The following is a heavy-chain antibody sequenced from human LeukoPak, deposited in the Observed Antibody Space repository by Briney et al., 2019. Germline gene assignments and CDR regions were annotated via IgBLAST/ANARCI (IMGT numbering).Heavy chain of an antibody. Sequence: ASVKVSCKASGYTFTGYYFHWVRQAPGQGLEWMGWINPNTAGTNYAQKFLGGVTLTWDTSISTAYMELNRLTSDDTAVYYCATSAGDYRAGHYYSMGVWGKGTSVPVSS. J-gene: IGHJ6*03. CDR1: GYTFTGYY. CDR3: ATSAGDYRAGHYYSMGV. D-gene: IGHD4-11*01. V-gene: IGHV1-2*02. CDR2: INPNTAGT.